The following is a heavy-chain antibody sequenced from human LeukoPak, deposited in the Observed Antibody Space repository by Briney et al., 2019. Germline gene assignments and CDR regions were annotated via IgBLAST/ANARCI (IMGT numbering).Heavy chain of an antibody. CDR2: ISSSRRDT. Sequence: GGSLRLSCAASGFTFSSYTMTWVRQAPGKGLEWVAAISSSRRDTFYADSTKGRFTISRDNAENSLFLQMNSLRGEDTAVYFCVRVKSHYDRSGFQFYYFDFWGQGTLVTISS. CDR3: VRVKSHYDRSGFQFYYFDF. D-gene: IGHD3-22*01. J-gene: IGHJ4*02. V-gene: IGHV3-21*01. CDR1: GFTFSSYT.